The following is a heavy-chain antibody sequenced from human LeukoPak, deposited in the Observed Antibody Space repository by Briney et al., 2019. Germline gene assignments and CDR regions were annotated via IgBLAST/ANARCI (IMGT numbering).Heavy chain of an antibody. D-gene: IGHD3-10*01. Sequence: PSETLSLTCSVSGGSVSRTYYSWGWIRQPPGKGLEWIGSIDYRGGTHFRPSLESRVTISVDTSQNPFSLRLLSVTAADTGVHYCARQESWFRSWGQGTLVTVSS. CDR3: ARQESWFRS. CDR2: IDYRGGT. J-gene: IGHJ4*02. V-gene: IGHV4-39*01. CDR1: GGSVSRTYYS.